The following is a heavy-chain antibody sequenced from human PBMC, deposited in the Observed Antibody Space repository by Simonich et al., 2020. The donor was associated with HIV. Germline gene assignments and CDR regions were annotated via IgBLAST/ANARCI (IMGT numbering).Heavy chain of an antibody. CDR1: GGSFSGYY. J-gene: IGHJ6*03. CDR3: ARGIPRNYYYFYYMDV. D-gene: IGHD1-1*01. Sequence: QVHLQQWGAGLLKPSETLSLTCAVYGGSFSGYYWSWIRQPPGKGLEWIGEINHSVRTNYTPSLKSRVTISVDTSKTQFSLKWSSVTAADTAVYSCARGIPRNYYYFYYMDVWGKGTTVIVSS. V-gene: IGHV4-34*01. CDR2: INHSVRT.